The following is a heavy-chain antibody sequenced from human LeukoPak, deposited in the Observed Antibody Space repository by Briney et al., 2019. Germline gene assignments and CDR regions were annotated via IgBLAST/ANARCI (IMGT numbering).Heavy chain of an antibody. J-gene: IGHJ3*02. CDR2: FSHRGGS. Sequence: SENLSLTCTVSGYSLSSGFFCDWIRQSPGKGLEWIGSFSHRGGSYHNPSLKSRVTISVDTSKNQFSLKLLSVTAADTAVYYCASPSGTGEMATIAGFGDAFDIWGQGTMVTVSS. V-gene: IGHV4-38-2*02. D-gene: IGHD5-24*01. CDR3: ASPSGTGEMATIAGFGDAFDI. CDR1: GYSLSSGFF.